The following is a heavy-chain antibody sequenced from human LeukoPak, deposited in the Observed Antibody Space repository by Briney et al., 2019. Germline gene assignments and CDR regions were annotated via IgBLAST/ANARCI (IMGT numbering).Heavy chain of an antibody. V-gene: IGHV4-39*01. CDR3: ARQTGSGLFILP. D-gene: IGHD3/OR15-3a*01. CDR1: GDSISTSNSY. J-gene: IGHJ4*02. Sequence: SETLSLTCAVSGDSISTSNSYWGWIRRPPGKGLEWVGSIYYSGNTYYNPSLKSRVTISVDTSKNQFSLRLTSVTAADTAVYYCARQTGSGLFILPGGQGTLVTVSS. CDR2: IYYSGNT.